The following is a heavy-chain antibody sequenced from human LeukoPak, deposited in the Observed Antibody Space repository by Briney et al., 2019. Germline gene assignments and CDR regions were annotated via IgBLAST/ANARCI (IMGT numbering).Heavy chain of an antibody. CDR2: IYISGST. CDR3: ARGAVAARFFYMDV. CDR1: GTSITSFY. Sequence: KPSETLSLTCSVSGTSITSFYWNWVRQPAGKGLEWIGRIYISGSTNSSPSLGSRVTMAVDRSKKQVSLRLTSVTAADTAVYYCARGAVAARFFYMDVWGKGTTVTISS. D-gene: IGHD2-21*01. V-gene: IGHV4-4*07. J-gene: IGHJ6*03.